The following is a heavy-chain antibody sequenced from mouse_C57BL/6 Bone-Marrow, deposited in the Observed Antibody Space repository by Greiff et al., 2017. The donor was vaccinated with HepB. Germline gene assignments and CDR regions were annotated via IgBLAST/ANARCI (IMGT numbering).Heavy chain of an antibody. CDR1: GFTFSSYG. Sequence: EVNVVESGGDLVKPGGSLKLSCAASGFTFSSYGMSWVRQTPDKRLEWVATISSGGSYTYYPDSVKGRFTISRDNAKNTLYLQMSSLKSEDTAMYYCARHRPPGDYWGQGTTLTVSS. CDR2: ISSGGSYT. CDR3: ARHRPPGDY. J-gene: IGHJ2*01. V-gene: IGHV5-6*01.